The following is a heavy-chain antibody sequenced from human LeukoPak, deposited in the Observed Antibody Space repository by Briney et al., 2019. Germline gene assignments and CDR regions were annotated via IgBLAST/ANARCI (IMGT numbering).Heavy chain of an antibody. J-gene: IGHJ4*02. CDR3: ARGYCSGGSCYSGFDY. CDR2: IYYSGST. D-gene: IGHD2-15*01. CDR1: GGSISSSSYY. V-gene: IGHV4-39*01. Sequence: SGTLSLTCTVSGGSISSSSYYWGWIRQPPGKGLEWIGSIYYSGSTYYNPFLKSRVTISVDTSKNQFSLKLSSVTAADTAVYYCARGYCSGGSCYSGFDYWGQGTLVTVSS.